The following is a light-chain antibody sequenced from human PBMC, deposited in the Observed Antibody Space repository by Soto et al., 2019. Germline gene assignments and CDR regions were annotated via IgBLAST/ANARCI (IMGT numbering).Light chain of an antibody. CDR3: QQYNNWPRT. CDR1: QSVSSN. Sequence: EIVMTQSPATLSVSPGERATLSCRASQSVSSNLAWYQQKPGQAPRLLIYGASTRATGIPARLSGSGSGTEFTRTISSLQSEDFAVYYWQQYNNWPRTFGQGTKVEIE. CDR2: GAS. J-gene: IGKJ1*01. V-gene: IGKV3-15*01.